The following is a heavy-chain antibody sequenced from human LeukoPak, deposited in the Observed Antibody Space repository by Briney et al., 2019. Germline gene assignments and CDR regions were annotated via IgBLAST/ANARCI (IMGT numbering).Heavy chain of an antibody. CDR2: ISSNGGST. D-gene: IGHD2-2*01. CDR3: ARASCTSCNYNNWFDP. CDR1: GFTFSSYA. J-gene: IGHJ5*02. Sequence: PGGPLRLSCAASGFTFSSYAMHWVRQAPGKGLEYVSAISSNGGSTYYANSVKGRFTISRDNSKNTLYLQMGSLRAEDMAVYYCARASCTSCNYNNWFDPWGQGTLVTVSS. V-gene: IGHV3-64*01.